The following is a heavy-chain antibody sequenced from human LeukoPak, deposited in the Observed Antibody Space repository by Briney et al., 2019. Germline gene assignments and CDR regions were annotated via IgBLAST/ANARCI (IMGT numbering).Heavy chain of an antibody. V-gene: IGHV3-7*01. Sequence: GGSLRLSCAASGFTFSTYWMSWVRQAPGKGLEWVANIRQDGNDKKYVDSVKGRFTISRDNAKNSLYLQMNNLRAEDTAVYYCARYCSGLCPEYHFDSWGQGTLVTVSS. D-gene: IGHD2-15*01. CDR3: ARYCSGLCPEYHFDS. J-gene: IGHJ4*02. CDR2: IRQDGNDK. CDR1: GFTFSTYW.